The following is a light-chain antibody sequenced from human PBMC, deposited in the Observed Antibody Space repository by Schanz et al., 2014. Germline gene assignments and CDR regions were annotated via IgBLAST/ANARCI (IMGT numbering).Light chain of an antibody. V-gene: IGKV1-5*01. Sequence: DIQMTQSPSTLSASVGDRVTITCRASQSISTWLAWYQQKLGKAPKVLIYDASNLESGVPSRCSGSGSGTEFTLTISRLQPDDFATYYCQQYNNYWGFGQGTKVEIK. J-gene: IGKJ1*01. CDR3: QQYNNYWG. CDR2: DAS. CDR1: QSISTW.